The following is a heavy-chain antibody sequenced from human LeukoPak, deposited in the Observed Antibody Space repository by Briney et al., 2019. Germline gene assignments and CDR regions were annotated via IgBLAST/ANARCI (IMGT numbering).Heavy chain of an antibody. Sequence: PGGSLRLFCTAAGFTFGDYAMSWVRQAPGKGLEWVGFIRSKAYGGTTEYAASVKGRFTISRDDSKSIAYLQMNSLKTEDTAVYYCTREGGSDYYDSSGYLDYWGQGTLVTVSS. J-gene: IGHJ4*02. V-gene: IGHV3-49*04. CDR1: GFTFGDYA. D-gene: IGHD3-22*01. CDR3: TREGGSDYYDSSGYLDY. CDR2: IRSKAYGGTT.